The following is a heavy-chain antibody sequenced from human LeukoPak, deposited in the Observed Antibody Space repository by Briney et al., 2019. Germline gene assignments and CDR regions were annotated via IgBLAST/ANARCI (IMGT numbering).Heavy chain of an antibody. CDR3: ARDRRDRIAAAGIFDY. CDR1: GFNFSSYS. CDR2: ISSSSSYI. Sequence: GGSLRLSCAASGFNFSSYSMNWVRQAPGKGLEWVSSISSSSSYIYYADSVKGRFTISRDNAKNSLYLQMNSLRAEDTAVYYCARDRRDRIAAAGIFDYWGQGTLVTVSS. V-gene: IGHV3-21*01. J-gene: IGHJ4*02. D-gene: IGHD6-13*01.